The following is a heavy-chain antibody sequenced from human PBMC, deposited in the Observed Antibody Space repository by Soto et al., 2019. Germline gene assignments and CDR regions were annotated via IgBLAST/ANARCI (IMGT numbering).Heavy chain of an antibody. D-gene: IGHD5-18*01. CDR3: ARGPGYSDGWRSFDF. CDR2: TYYNGDT. Sequence: KASETLSLTCTVSDDSFRGADYYWSWIRQPLGKGPEWIGYTYYNGDTKYNPALKSRVTMSVDTSKNQFSLRLSSVTAADTAVYFCARGPGYSDGWRSFDFWGRGILVTVSS. CDR1: DDSFRGADYY. V-gene: IGHV4-30-4*02. J-gene: IGHJ4*02.